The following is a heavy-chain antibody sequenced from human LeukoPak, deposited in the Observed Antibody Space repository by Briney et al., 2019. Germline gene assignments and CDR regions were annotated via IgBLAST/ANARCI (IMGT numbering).Heavy chain of an antibody. J-gene: IGHJ4*02. CDR3: ASLEDTAMDHYFDY. CDR2: IYYSGSA. Sequence: PSETLSLTCTVSGGSVSSGSYYWSWIRQPPGRGLEWIVYIYYSGSANYNPSLKSRVTISVDTSKNQFSLKMSSVTAADTAVYYCASLEDTAMDHYFDYWGQGTLVTVSS. V-gene: IGHV4-61*01. D-gene: IGHD5-18*01. CDR1: GGSVSSGSYY.